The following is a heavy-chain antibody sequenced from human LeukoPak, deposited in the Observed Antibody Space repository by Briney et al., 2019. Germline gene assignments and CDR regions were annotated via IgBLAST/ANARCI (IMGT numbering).Heavy chain of an antibody. D-gene: IGHD5-18*01. J-gene: IGHJ4*02. CDR1: GFTFSIFG. CDR3: AKEVDTAMVRDPDY. Sequence: GGSLRLSCAASGFTFSIFGMYWVRQAPGKGLEWVAYMRYDGSVDYYADSVKGRFTISRDNSKNTLYLQMNSLRAEDTAVYYCAKEVDTAMVRDPDYWGQGTLVTVSS. CDR2: MRYDGSVD. V-gene: IGHV3-30*02.